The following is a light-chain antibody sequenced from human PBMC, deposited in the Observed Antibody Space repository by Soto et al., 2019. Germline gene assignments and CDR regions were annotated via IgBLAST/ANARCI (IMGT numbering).Light chain of an antibody. Sequence: DIQMTQSPSSLSASVGDRVTITCQASQDISNYLNWYQQKPGKAPKLLIYDASNLETGVPSRLSGSGSSTYFTFTISSLQPEDIATYYCQQYDNLPPHSFGQGTKLEIK. CDR3: QQYDNLPPHS. CDR1: QDISNY. CDR2: DAS. V-gene: IGKV1-33*01. J-gene: IGKJ2*01.